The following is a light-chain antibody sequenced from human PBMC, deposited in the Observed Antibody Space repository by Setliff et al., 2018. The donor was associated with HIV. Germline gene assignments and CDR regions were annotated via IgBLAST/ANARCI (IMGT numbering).Light chain of an antibody. CDR2: DVN. Sequence: QSVLAQPRSVSGSPGQSVNISCTGTSSDVGGYDFVSWYQQHPGKVPKLIIYDVNKRPSGVPDRFSGSKSGNTASLTISGLQADDEVDYYCCSYAGSPYVFGTGTKV. CDR3: CSYAGSPYV. V-gene: IGLV2-11*01. CDR1: SSDVGGYDF. J-gene: IGLJ1*01.